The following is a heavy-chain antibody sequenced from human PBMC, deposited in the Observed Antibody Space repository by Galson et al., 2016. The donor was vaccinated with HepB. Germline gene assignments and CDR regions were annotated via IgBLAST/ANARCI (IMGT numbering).Heavy chain of an antibody. CDR1: GGSVSSTNW. D-gene: IGHD5-18*01. V-gene: IGHV4-4*02. CDR2: IYQSGST. CDR3: ARDGGYTYGDDY. Sequence: ETLSLTCAVSGGSVSSTNWWIWVRQPPGKGLEWIGEIYQSGSTNYNPSLKSRVTISIDKSKNQFSLNLSSVTAADTAVYYCARDGGYTYGDDYWGQGTLVTVSS. J-gene: IGHJ4*02.